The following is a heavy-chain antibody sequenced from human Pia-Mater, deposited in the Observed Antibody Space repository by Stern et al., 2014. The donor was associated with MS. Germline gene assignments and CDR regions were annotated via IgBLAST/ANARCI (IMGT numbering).Heavy chain of an antibody. V-gene: IGHV2-70*04. CDR1: GFSLSTSGMR. CDR3: ARSPPYYEFWNDYYYFDY. Sequence: QVTLKESGPALVKPTQTLTLTCTFSGFSLSTSGMRVSWIRQPPGKALEWLARLDWYDDKFYSTSLKTRLSISKDTSKNQVVLTMTNMDPVDTATYYCARSPPYYEFWNDYYYFDYWGQGTLVAVSS. J-gene: IGHJ4*02. D-gene: IGHD3-3*01. CDR2: LDWYDDK.